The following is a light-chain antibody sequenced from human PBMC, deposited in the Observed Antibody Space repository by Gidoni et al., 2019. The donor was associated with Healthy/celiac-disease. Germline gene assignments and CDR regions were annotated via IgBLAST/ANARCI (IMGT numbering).Light chain of an antibody. V-gene: IGKV3-20*01. CDR1: QSVSSSY. J-gene: IGKJ2*01. Sequence: EIVLTLSPRTLSLSPGKRATLSCRASQSVSSSYLAWYQQKPGQAPRPIIYGASSRANGIPDRFSGSGAGTDCTLTISRLEPEDVAVYYCQQYGSSPPRYTFGQGTKLEIK. CDR2: GAS. CDR3: QQYGSSPPRYT.